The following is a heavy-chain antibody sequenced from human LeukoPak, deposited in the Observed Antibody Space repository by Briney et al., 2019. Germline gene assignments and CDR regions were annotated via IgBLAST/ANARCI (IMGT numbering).Heavy chain of an antibody. V-gene: IGHV1-69*05. D-gene: IGHD6-6*01. CDR2: IIPIFGTA. CDR1: GGTFSSYA. CDR3: ASDSPIAARPVFGY. Sequence: GASVKVSCKASGGTFSSYAISWVRQAPGQGLEWMGGIIPIFGTANYAQKFQGRVTITTDESTSTAYMELSSLRSEDTAVYYCASDSPIAARPVFGYWGQGTLVTVSS. J-gene: IGHJ4*02.